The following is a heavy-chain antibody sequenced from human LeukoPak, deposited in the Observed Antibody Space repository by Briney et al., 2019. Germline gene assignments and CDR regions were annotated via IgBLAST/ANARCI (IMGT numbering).Heavy chain of an antibody. CDR3: AKRGTGGYGSGTYYVDQ. J-gene: IGHJ4*02. CDR2: ISYDGNNK. Sequence: GGSLRLSCEASGFTFGSYGMNWVRQAPGKGLEWVAIISYDGNNKYYSDSVKGRFTISRDNSKNTQYLQMNSLKPEDTAIYYCAKRGTGGYGSGTYYVDQWGQGTLVTVSS. V-gene: IGHV3-30*18. CDR1: GFTFGSYG. D-gene: IGHD3-10*01.